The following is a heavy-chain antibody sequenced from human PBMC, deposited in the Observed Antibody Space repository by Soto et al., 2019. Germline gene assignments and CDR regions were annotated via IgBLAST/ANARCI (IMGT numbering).Heavy chain of an antibody. Sequence: SVKVSCKTSGGTFSSQAISWVQQAPGQGLEWMGGIIPMFGTVQYAQKFEGRVTLSADKATTTVYMEVSSLRSEDTAVYYCARDQKGSATATYFYYYSMDVWGQGTTVTVSS. J-gene: IGHJ6*02. V-gene: IGHV1-69*06. CDR3: ARDQKGSATATYFYYYSMDV. CDR1: GGTFSSQA. D-gene: IGHD4-17*01. CDR2: IIPMFGTV.